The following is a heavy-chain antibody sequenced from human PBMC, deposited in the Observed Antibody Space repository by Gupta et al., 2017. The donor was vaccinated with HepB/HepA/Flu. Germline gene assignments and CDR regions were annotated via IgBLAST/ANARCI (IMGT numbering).Heavy chain of an antibody. D-gene: IGHD1-26*01. V-gene: IGHV3-23*01. CDR2: ISGSGGTT. CDR3: AKRKDSGSYYAAFDI. Sequence: QPGGSLRLSCAASGFAFGSYDMSWVRQAPGKGLEWVSGISGSGGTTYSADSVKGRFTISRDNSKNTLYLQMNSLRAEDTAVYYCAKRKDSGSYYAAFDIWGQGTRVTVSS. J-gene: IGHJ3*02. CDR1: GFAFGSYD.